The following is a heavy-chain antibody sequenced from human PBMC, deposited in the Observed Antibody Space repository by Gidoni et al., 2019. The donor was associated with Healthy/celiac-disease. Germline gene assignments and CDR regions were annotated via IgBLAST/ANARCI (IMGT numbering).Heavy chain of an antibody. D-gene: IGHD3-10*01. V-gene: IGHV3-43*01. CDR1: GFTLDDYN. CDR2: ISWDGGST. J-gene: IGHJ6*02. Sequence: EVQLVESGGVVVQPGGSLRLSCAASGFTLDDYNMHWVRHAPGKGLEWVSLISWDGGSTYYADSVKGRFTISRDNSKNSLYLQMNSLRTEDTALYYCAKDRGVRGRDYYYYGMDVWGQGTTVTVSS. CDR3: AKDRGVRGRDYYYYGMDV.